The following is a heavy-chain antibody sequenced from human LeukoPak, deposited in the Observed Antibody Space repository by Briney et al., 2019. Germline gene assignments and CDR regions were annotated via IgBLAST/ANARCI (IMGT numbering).Heavy chain of an antibody. CDR1: GGSISSYY. Sequence: SETLSLTCTVSGGSISSYYWSWIRQPPGKGLEWIGYIYYSGSTNYNPSLKSRVTISVDTSKNQFSPKLSSVTAADTAVYYCAREKAVVAATPFYYYYYMDVWGKGTTVTVSS. CDR2: IYYSGST. J-gene: IGHJ6*03. D-gene: IGHD2-15*01. V-gene: IGHV4-59*01. CDR3: AREKAVVAATPFYYYYYMDV.